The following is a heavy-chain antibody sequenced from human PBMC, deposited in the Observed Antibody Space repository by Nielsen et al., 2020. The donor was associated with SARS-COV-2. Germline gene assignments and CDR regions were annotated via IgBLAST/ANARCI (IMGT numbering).Heavy chain of an antibody. D-gene: IGHD3-10*01. Sequence: SETLSLTCAVYGGSFSGYYWSWIRQPPGKGLEWIGKINHSGSTNYNPSLKSRVTISVDTSKNQFSLKLSSVTAADTAVYYCARGTMVRGVQPYYYYYYGMDVWGQGTTVTVSS. CDR1: GGSFSGYY. V-gene: IGHV4-34*01. CDR3: ARGTMVRGVQPYYYYYYGMDV. CDR2: INHSGST. J-gene: IGHJ6*02.